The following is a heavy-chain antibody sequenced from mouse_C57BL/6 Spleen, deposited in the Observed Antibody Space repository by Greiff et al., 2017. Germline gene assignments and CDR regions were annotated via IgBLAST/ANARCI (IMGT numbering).Heavy chain of an antibody. V-gene: IGHV5-17*01. J-gene: IGHJ2*01. CDR3: ARDAYYFDY. CDR1: GFTFSDYG. Sequence: EVKLVESGGGLVKPGGSLKLSCAASGFTFSDYGMHWVRQAPEQGLEWVAYISSGSSTIYSADTLKGRFTISRDTDKNTLFLQITSLRSEDTAMYYGARDAYYFDYWGQGTTLTVSS. CDR2: ISSGSSTI.